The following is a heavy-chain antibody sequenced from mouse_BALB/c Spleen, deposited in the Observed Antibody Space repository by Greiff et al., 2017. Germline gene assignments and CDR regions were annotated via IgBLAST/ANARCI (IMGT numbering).Heavy chain of an antibody. CDR2: INPSTGYT. CDR3: ARSTMITTYYFDY. CDR1: GYTFTSYW. V-gene: IGHV1-7*01. Sequence: QVQLQQSGAELAKPGASVKMSCTASGYTFTSYWMHWVKQRPGQGLEWIGYINPSTGYTEYNQKFKDKATLTADKSSSTAYMQLSSLTSEDSAVYYCARSTMITTYYFDYWGQGTTLTVSS. D-gene: IGHD2-4*01. J-gene: IGHJ2*01.